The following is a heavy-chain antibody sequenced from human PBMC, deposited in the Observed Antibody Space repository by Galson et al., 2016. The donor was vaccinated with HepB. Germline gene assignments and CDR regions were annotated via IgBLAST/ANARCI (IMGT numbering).Heavy chain of an antibody. Sequence: SLRLSCAASGFTFSTYTMNWVRQAPGKGLEWVSSISSSSFFIYYADTVKGRFTISRDNANNSLYRKMNSLRTEDTAVYYCARVAAKESWGNTILGVVSSWFHPWGQGTLVTVSS. D-gene: IGHD3-3*01. J-gene: IGHJ5*02. CDR1: GFTFSTYT. CDR3: ARVAAKESWGNTILGVVSSWFHP. CDR2: ISSSSFFI. V-gene: IGHV3-21*01.